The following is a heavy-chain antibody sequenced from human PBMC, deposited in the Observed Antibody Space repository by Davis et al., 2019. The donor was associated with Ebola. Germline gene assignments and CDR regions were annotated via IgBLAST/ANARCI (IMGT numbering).Heavy chain of an antibody. J-gene: IGHJ5*02. CDR2: IHHSGSA. CDR1: GASISNDNW. D-gene: IGHD3-9*01. CDR3: ARDLYDILTGHVNWFDP. V-gene: IGHV4-4*02. Sequence: SETLSLTCAVSGASISNDNWWSWVRQPPGKGLEWIGEIHHSGSANYNPSLKSRVTISVDKSKNQFSLNLNSVTAADTAVYYCARDLYDILTGHVNWFDPWGQGILVTVSS.